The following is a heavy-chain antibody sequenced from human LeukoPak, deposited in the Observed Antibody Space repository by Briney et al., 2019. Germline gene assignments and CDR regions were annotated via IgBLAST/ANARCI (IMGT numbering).Heavy chain of an antibody. J-gene: IGHJ3*02. V-gene: IGHV4-34*01. D-gene: IGHD5-24*01. CDR3: ARKGLETINAFDI. CDR1: GGSFSGYY. CDR2: IYYSGST. Sequence: PSETLSLTCAVYGGSFSGYYWSWIRQPPGKGLEWIGSIYYSGSTYYNPSLKSRVTISVDTSKNQFSLKLSSVTAADTAVYYCARKGLETINAFDIWGQGTMVTVSS.